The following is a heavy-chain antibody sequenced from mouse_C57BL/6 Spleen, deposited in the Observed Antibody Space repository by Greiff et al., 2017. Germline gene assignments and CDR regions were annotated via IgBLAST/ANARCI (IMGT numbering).Heavy chain of an antibody. Sequence: QVQLQQPGAELVRPGTSVKLSCKASGYTFTSYWMHWVKQRPGQGLEWIGVIDPSDSYTNYNQKFKGKATLTVDTSSSTAYMQLSSLTSEDSAVXYCARSGGYDIGDCWGQGTSVTVRS. CDR3: ARSGGYDIGDC. D-gene: IGHD2-2*01. J-gene: IGHJ4*01. CDR1: GYTFTSYW. V-gene: IGHV1-59*01. CDR2: IDPSDSYT.